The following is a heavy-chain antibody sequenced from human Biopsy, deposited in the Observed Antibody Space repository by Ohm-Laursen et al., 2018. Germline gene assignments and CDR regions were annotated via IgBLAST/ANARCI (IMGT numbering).Heavy chain of an antibody. CDR1: GGSVSSNTNY. CDR2: IFYSGII. J-gene: IGHJ4*02. Sequence: GTLSLACTVSGGSVSSNTNYWAWIRQPPGKGLEWIGSIFYSGIIYYNPSLESRVTMSVDMPKNQFSLKLSSVTAANTAIYYCARGMRSSGWPYFDSWGQGTLVTVSS. CDR3: ARGMRSSGWPYFDS. D-gene: IGHD6-19*01. V-gene: IGHV4-39*07.